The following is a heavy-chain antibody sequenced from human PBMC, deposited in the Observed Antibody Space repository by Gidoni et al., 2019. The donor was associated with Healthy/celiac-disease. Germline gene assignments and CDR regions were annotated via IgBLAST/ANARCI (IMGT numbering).Heavy chain of an antibody. J-gene: IGHJ4*02. CDR2: ISYDGSNK. CDR3: AREALNLNPMVQGVIGDY. Sequence: QVQLVESGGGVVQAGRSLRLSCAAAGFTFSSYARHGVRQAPGKGLEWVAVISYDGSNKYYADSVKGRFTISRDNSKNTLYLQMNSLRAEDTAVYYCAREALNLNPMVQGVIGDYWGQGTLVTVSS. CDR1: GFTFSSYA. V-gene: IGHV3-30*04. D-gene: IGHD3-10*01.